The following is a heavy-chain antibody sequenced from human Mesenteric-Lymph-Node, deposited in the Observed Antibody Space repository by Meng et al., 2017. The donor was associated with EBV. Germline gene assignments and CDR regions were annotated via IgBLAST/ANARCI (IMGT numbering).Heavy chain of an antibody. J-gene: IGHJ4*02. CDR2: INHSGTT. CDR3: ARGFCSTTTCLLYYFDY. Sequence: QAELPESGPGLVKPSGTLSLTCAVFGESFSGYYWSWIRQPPGKGLEWIGEINHSGTTNYNPSLKSRVTISVDTSNNQFSLKLTSVTAADTAVYYCARGFCSTTTCLLYYFDYWGQGTLVTVSS. V-gene: IGHV4-34*01. CDR1: GESFSGYY. D-gene: IGHD2-2*01.